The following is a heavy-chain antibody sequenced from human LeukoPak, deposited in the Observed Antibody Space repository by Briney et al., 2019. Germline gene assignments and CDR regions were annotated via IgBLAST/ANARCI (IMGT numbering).Heavy chain of an antibody. D-gene: IGHD3-22*01. CDR2: INPSSGDT. Sequence: GASVKVSCKASGYTFTSYGVSWVRQAPGQGLEWMGWINPSSGDTSYAQKLQGRVTMTRDTSIDTAYMELSRLRSDDTAVYYCAREYYYEGSVYYSHHLHYWGQGTLVTVSS. CDR3: AREYYYEGSVYYSHHLHY. CDR1: GYTFTSYG. V-gene: IGHV1-2*02. J-gene: IGHJ4*02.